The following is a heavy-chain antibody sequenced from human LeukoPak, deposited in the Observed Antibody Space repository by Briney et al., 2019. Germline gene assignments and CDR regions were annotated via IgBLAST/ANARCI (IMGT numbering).Heavy chain of an antibody. CDR3: AQNSHYNFGSVDY. D-gene: IGHD5-18*01. Sequence: GGSLILPCAVSGFTFSRYAMSWVRQAPGKGLEWVSGISGSGANTYYADSVRGRFTISRDNSRNMLYLQMNSLRAEDTALYYCAQNSHYNFGSVDYGCQGTLVTVSS. J-gene: IGHJ4*02. V-gene: IGHV3-23*01. CDR1: GFTFSRYA. CDR2: ISGSGANT.